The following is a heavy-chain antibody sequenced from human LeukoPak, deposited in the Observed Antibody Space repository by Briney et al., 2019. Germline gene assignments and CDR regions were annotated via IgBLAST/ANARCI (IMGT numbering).Heavy chain of an antibody. D-gene: IGHD6-19*01. Sequence: GGSLRLSCSASGFIFSSYGMHWVRQAPGKGLEWVAAISSDGSNKYYADSVKGRLTISRDNSKNTLYLEMNSLRAEDTAVYFCAKDGVFRQWLGGWQDYWGQGTLATVSS. CDR2: ISSDGSNK. CDR1: GFIFSSYG. V-gene: IGHV3-30*18. CDR3: AKDGVFRQWLGGWQDY. J-gene: IGHJ4*02.